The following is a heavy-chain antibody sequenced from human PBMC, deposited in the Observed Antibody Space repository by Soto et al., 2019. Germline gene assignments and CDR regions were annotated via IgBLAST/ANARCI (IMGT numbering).Heavy chain of an antibody. CDR2: IYPGDSDT. J-gene: IGHJ6*02. D-gene: IGHD1-26*01. V-gene: IGHV5-51*01. Sequence: GESLKISCKASGYSFTSYWIGWVRQMPGKGLEWMGIIYPGDSDTRYSPSFQGQVTISADKSISTAYLQWSSLKASDTAMYYCAAYSGSFYYGMDVWGQGTTVTVSS. CDR3: AAYSGSFYYGMDV. CDR1: GYSFTSYW.